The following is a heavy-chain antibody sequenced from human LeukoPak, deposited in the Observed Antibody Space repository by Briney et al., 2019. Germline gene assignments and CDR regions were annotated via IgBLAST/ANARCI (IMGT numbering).Heavy chain of an antibody. V-gene: IGHV4-31*03. CDR1: GGSISSGGYY. CDR3: ARARDSGRYYGELRPFDY. D-gene: IGHD6-19*01. J-gene: IGHJ4*02. CDR2: IYYSGST. Sequence: SQTLSLTCTVSGGSISSGGYYWRWIRQHPGKGLEWIGYIYYSGSTYYNPSLKSRVTISVDTSKNQFSLKLSSVTAADTAVYYCARARDSGRYYGELRPFDYWGQGTLVTVSS.